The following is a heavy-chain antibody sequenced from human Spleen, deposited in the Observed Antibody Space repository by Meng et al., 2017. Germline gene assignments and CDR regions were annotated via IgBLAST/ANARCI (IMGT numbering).Heavy chain of an antibody. V-gene: IGHV3-74*01. J-gene: IGHJ1*01. CDR2: INSDGSDT. CDR3: ARVGYYDSSNYYAYFQH. D-gene: IGHD3-22*01. CDR1: GFTFSSYG. Sequence: GESLKISCAASGFTFSSYGMHWVRQAPGKGLVWVSRINSDGSDTSYADSVKGRFTISRDNAKNTLYLQMNSLRAEDTAVYYCARVGYYDSSNYYAYFQHWGQGTLVTVSS.